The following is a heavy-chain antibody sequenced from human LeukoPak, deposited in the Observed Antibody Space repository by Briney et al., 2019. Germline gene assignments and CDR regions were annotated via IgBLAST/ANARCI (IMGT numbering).Heavy chain of an antibody. D-gene: IGHD5-18*01. CDR3: ARGRQLWLRYYFDY. CDR2: INHSGST. Sequence: SETLSLTCAVYGGSFSGYYWSWIRQPPGKGLEWIGEINHSGSTNYNPSLKSRVTISVDTSKNHFSLKLSSVTAADTAVYYCARGRQLWLRYYFDYWGQGTLVTVSS. V-gene: IGHV4-34*01. CDR1: GGSFSGYY. J-gene: IGHJ4*02.